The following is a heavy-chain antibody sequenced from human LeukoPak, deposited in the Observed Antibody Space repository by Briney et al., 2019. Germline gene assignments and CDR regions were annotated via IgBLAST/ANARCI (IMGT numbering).Heavy chain of an antibody. J-gene: IGHJ4*01. CDR2: IWCGGSNK. CDR1: GFTFSSYG. V-gene: IGHV3-33*01. CDR3: ARATPAGILTCYCIDY. Sequence: PGRSLRLSCAASGFTFSSYGMHWVRQAPGKGLEWVAVIWCGGSNKYYADSVKGRFTISRDNSKNTLYLQMNSLRAEDTAVYYCARATPAGILTCYCIDYWGQGTMVTVSS. D-gene: IGHD3-9*01.